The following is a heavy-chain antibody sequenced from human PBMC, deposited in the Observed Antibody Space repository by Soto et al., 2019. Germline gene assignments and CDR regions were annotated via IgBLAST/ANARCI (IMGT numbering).Heavy chain of an antibody. CDR3: ASSPSLNWFDA. V-gene: IGHV4-59*11. CDR2: IYYSGSV. J-gene: IGHJ5*02. Sequence: TSETRSLTCTVAGGAISSHYGIWIRQPPGKGLEWIAYIYYSGSVSYNPSLKSRLTISIDTSKKQFSLKLTSVTAADTAVYYCASSPSLNWFDAWGQGTLVTVSS. CDR1: GGAISSHY.